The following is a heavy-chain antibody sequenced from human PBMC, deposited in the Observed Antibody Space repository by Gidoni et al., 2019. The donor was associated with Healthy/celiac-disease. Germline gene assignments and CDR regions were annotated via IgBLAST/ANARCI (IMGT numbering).Heavy chain of an antibody. CDR1: GFTFSSSR. D-gene: IGHD3-3*01. Sequence: QVQLVESGGGVVQPGRSLRLSCAASGFTFSSSRMHWVRQAPGKGLEWVAVIWYDGSNKYYADSVKGRFTISRDNSKNTLYLQMNSLRAEDTAVYYCARDIARGITIFGVVIPAWGQGTLVTVSS. CDR2: IWYDGSNK. V-gene: IGHV3-33*01. J-gene: IGHJ4*02. CDR3: ARDIARGITIFGVVIPA.